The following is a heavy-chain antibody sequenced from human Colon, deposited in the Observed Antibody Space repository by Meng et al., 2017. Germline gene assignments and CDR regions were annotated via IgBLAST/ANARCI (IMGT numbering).Heavy chain of an antibody. Sequence: QLQESGPGLVKPSETLSLRCTVSGASITKKNYYWVWIRQPPGKGLEWIGNIYYTEATYYNPSLKGRVTISLDTSKNQFSLNLNAVTAADTAVYYCVSRIGGSSETDFWGQGTLVTVSS. J-gene: IGHJ1*01. CDR1: GASITKKNYY. CDR2: IYYTEAT. V-gene: IGHV4-39*07. D-gene: IGHD1-26*01. CDR3: VSRIGGSSETDF.